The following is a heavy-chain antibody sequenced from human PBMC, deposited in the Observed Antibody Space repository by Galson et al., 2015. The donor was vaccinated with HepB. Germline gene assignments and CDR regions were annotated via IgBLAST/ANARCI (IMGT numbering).Heavy chain of an antibody. D-gene: IGHD6-19*01. Sequence: SLRLSCAASGVTFRNYAMSWVRQAPGKGLEWVSSISSSSSYIYYADSVKGRFTISRDNAKNSLYLQMNSLRAEDTAVYYCARDKGGIAVAGTPLWYFDLWGRGTLVTVSS. CDR1: GVTFRNYA. CDR2: ISSSSSYI. CDR3: ARDKGGIAVAGTPLWYFDL. V-gene: IGHV3-21*01. J-gene: IGHJ2*01.